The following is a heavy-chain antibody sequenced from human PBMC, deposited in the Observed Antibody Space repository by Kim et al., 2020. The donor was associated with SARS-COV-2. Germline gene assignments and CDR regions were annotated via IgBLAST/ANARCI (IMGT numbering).Heavy chain of an antibody. CDR3: AKPSASPSDPEY. V-gene: IGHV3-23*01. D-gene: IGHD3-3*01. Sequence: GGSLRLSCAASGFTFTTFPLTWVRQTPGKGLEWVSSISGDNTYYTDSVKGRFTISRDLSKNTLFLQMDSLRAGATALYYCAKPSASPSDPEYWGQGTLVT. CDR1: GFTFTTFP. CDR2: ISGDNT. J-gene: IGHJ4*02.